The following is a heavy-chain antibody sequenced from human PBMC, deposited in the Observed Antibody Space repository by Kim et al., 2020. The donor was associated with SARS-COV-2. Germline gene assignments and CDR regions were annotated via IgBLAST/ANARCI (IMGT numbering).Heavy chain of an antibody. V-gene: IGHV1-46*01. CDR1: GYTFTTSY. CDR3: ARRGYSGYENPPDY. CDR2: VNPSDGIT. J-gene: IGHJ4*02. Sequence: ASVKVSCKASGYTFTTSYIHWVRQAPGQGLDWMGIVNPSDGITTYAQKFQGRVTMTRDTSKRTVFLEVSSLRSENTAVYYCARRGYSGYENPPDYWGQGTLVTVSS. D-gene: IGHD5-12*01.